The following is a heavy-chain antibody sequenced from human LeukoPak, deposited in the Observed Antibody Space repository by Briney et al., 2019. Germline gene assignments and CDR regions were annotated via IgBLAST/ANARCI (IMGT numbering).Heavy chain of an antibody. CDR3: ARGPYAYTSSATLGSYNWFDP. V-gene: IGHV5-51*01. D-gene: IGHD2-2*02. J-gene: IGHJ5*02. Sequence: GESLKISCKGSGYSFPNYWIGWARQMPGKGLEWMGIIYPGDSHTRYSPSFQDQVTSSVDKSISTAYLQWSSLKASDTAMYYCARGPYAYTSSATLGSYNWFDPWGQGSLVTVSS. CDR1: GYSFPNYW. CDR2: IYPGDSHT.